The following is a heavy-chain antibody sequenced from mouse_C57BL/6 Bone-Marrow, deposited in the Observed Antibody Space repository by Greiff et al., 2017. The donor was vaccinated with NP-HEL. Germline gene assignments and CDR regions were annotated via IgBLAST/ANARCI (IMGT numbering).Heavy chain of an antibody. CDR3: AIVYDGDYFDY. CDR1: GFTFSSYA. D-gene: IGHD2-3*01. CDR2: ISDGGSYI. V-gene: IGHV5-4*03. Sequence: EVMLVESGGGLVKPGGSLKLSCAASGFTFSSYAMYWVRQTPEKRLEWVATISDGGSYIYYPDNVKGRFTISRDNAKNNLYLQMSHLKSEDTAMYYCAIVYDGDYFDYWGQGTTLTVYS. J-gene: IGHJ2*01.